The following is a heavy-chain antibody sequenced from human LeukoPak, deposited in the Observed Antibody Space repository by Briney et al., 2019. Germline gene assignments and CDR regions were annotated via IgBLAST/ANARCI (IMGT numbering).Heavy chain of an antibody. CDR2: IIPILGIA. Sequence: ASVKVSCKASVGTFSSYTISWVRQAPAQGLEWVGRIIPILGIANYAQKFQGRVTITADKSTSTAYMELRSLRSEDTAVYYCARALAVNTGTPRSTWFDPWGPGTLVTVSS. J-gene: IGHJ5*02. CDR1: VGTFSSYT. D-gene: IGHD1-1*01. CDR3: ARALAVNTGTPRSTWFDP. V-gene: IGHV1-69*02.